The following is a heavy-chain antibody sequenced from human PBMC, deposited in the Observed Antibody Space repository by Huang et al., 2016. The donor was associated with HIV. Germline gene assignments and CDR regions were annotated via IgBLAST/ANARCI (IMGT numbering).Heavy chain of an antibody. D-gene: IGHD6-13*01. CDR1: GFDFSSYA. CDR2: ISNDGNNM. CDR3: ARGGILGTSWYRPFDY. V-gene: IGHV3-30-3*01. J-gene: IGHJ4*02. Sequence: QVQLGESGGGVVQPEKSMRLSCAASGFDFSSYAMNWVSQAPGKGPHWVAVISNDGNNMDYSDSVKGRFIISRDNSKNTLYLQMNSLRGEDTAIYYCARGGILGTSWYRPFDYWGQGTLVTVSS.